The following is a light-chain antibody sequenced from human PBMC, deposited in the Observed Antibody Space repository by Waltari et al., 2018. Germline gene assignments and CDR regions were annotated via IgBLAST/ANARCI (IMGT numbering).Light chain of an antibody. CDR3: NSRDSSGNHLV. J-gene: IGLJ2*01. Sequence: SSELTQDPAVSVALGQTVRITCQGDSLRSYYASWYQQKPGQAPVLVIYGKNNRPSGIPDRFSGSSSGNTASLTILGAQAEDEAYYYCNSRDSSGNHLVVGGGTKLTVL. CDR1: SLRSYY. V-gene: IGLV3-19*01. CDR2: GKN.